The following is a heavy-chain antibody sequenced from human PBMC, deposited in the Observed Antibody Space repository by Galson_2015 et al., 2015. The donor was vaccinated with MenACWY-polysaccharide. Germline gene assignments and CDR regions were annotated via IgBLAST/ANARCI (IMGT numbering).Heavy chain of an antibody. CDR1: GGTFSSYA. Sequence: SVKVSCKASGGTFSSYAISWVRQAPGQGLEWVGRIIPILGIANYAQKFQGRVTITADKSTSTAYMELSSLRSEDTAVYYCARDPPTARKVVMDVWGQGTTVTVSS. CDR2: IIPILGIA. D-gene: IGHD1-14*01. V-gene: IGHV1-69*04. CDR3: ARDPPTARKVVMDV. J-gene: IGHJ6*02.